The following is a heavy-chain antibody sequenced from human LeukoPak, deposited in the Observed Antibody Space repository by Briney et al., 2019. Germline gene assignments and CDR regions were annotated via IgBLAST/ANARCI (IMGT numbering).Heavy chain of an antibody. CDR1: GFTISNFA. CDR2: VSYDEKNK. Sequence: GTSLRLSCAVSGFTISNFAMHWVRQAPGKGLEWVAVVSYDEKNKFYADSVKGRFTVSRDNSKNTVYLQMSNLRTEDTAVYYCASGWRYSSPYYFDFWGQGTLVTVSS. CDR3: ASGWRYSSPYYFDF. D-gene: IGHD6-13*01. V-gene: IGHV3-30*04. J-gene: IGHJ4*02.